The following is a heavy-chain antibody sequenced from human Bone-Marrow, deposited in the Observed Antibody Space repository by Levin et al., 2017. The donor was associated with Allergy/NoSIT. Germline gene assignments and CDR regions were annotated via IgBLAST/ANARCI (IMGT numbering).Heavy chain of an antibody. CDR1: GYTFTSYD. Sequence: ASVKVSCEASGYTFTSYDINWVRQATGQGLEWMGWMNPNNGNRGYAQKFQGRVTMTRNTSINTAYMELSSLKSEDTAVYFCARDSNYGIDYWGQGTLVTVSS. J-gene: IGHJ4*02. CDR2: MNPNNGNR. CDR3: ARDSNYGIDY. D-gene: IGHD4-11*01. V-gene: IGHV1-8*01.